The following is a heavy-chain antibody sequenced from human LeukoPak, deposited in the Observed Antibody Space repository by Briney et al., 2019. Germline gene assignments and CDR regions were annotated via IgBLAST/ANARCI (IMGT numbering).Heavy chain of an antibody. CDR3: ARVWWEEAPQLHWFDP. CDR1: GGSISSSSYY. Sequence: PSETLSLTCTVSGGSISSSSYYWGWIRQPPGEGLEWIGSIYYSGSTYYNPSLKSRVTISVDTSKNQFSLKLSSVTAADTAVYYCARVWWEEAPQLHWFDPWGQGTLVTVSS. CDR2: IYYSGST. D-gene: IGHD1-26*01. J-gene: IGHJ5*02. V-gene: IGHV4-39*07.